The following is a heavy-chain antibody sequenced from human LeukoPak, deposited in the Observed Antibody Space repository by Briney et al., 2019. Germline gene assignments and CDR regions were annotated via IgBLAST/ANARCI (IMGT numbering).Heavy chain of an antibody. CDR1: GYTFTSYG. CDR3: ARDFYGDYGPDYFDY. CDR2: ISAYNGNT. Sequence: ASVKVSCKASGYTFTSYGISWVRQAPGQGLEWMGWISAYNGNTNYAQKLQGRVTMTTDTSTSTAYMELRSLRSDDTAVYYCARDFYGDYGPDYFDYWGRGTLVTVSS. J-gene: IGHJ4*02. V-gene: IGHV1-18*04. D-gene: IGHD4-17*01.